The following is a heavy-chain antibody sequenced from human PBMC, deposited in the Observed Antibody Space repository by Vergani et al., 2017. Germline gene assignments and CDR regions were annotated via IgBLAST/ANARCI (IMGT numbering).Heavy chain of an antibody. V-gene: IGHV3-30*18. CDR3: AKKLVDGDYEAEYFQH. CDR2: ISYDGSNK. J-gene: IGHJ1*01. Sequence: QVQLVESGGGVVQPGRSLRLSCAASGFTFSSYGMHWVRQAPGKGLEWVAVISYDGSNKYYADSVKGRFTISRDNSKNTLYLQMNSLRAEDTAVYYCAKKLVDGDYEAEYFQHWGQGTLVTVSS. CDR1: GFTFSSYG. D-gene: IGHD4-17*01.